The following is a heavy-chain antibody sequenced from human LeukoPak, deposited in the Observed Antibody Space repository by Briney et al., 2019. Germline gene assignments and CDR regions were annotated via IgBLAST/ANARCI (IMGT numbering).Heavy chain of an antibody. J-gene: IGHJ4*02. Sequence: ASVKDSWKASGYTFPGYYIHWVRQPPGQGLDWMEWINPNSGGTNYAQKFQGRVTMTRDTSISRAYMELSRLRSDDTAVYYCAREHSSSYGKVFDYWGQGTLVTVSS. D-gene: IGHD6-6*01. CDR2: INPNSGGT. V-gene: IGHV1-2*02. CDR3: AREHSSSYGKVFDY. CDR1: GYTFPGYY.